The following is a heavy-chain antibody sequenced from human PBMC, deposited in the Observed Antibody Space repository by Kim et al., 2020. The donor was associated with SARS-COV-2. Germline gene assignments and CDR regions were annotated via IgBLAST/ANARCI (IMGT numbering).Heavy chain of an antibody. Sequence: SETLSLTCSVSGGSMTSYYWSWIRQPPGKGLEWIGYIYYSGNTNYNPSLKSRVTISLDTSKNRFSLNLTSVTAADTTLFHCARGPTRNYFYYWGQGTLVT. CDR3: ARGPTRNYFYY. V-gene: IGHV4-59*13. CDR2: IYYSGNT. J-gene: IGHJ4*02. CDR1: GGSMTSYY.